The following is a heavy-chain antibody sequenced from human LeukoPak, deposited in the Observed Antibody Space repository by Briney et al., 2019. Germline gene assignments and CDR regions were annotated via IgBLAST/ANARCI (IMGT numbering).Heavy chain of an antibody. J-gene: IGHJ4*02. CDR1: GYTFTSYG. D-gene: IGHD2-15*01. Sequence: ASVKVSCKASGYTFTSYGISWVRQAPGQGLEWMGWISAYNGNTSYAQKLQGRVTMTTGTSTSTAYMELRSLRSDDTAVYYCARWGPYCSGGSCYQFDYWGEGTLVTVSS. CDR2: ISAYNGNT. V-gene: IGHV1-18*01. CDR3: ARWGPYCSGGSCYQFDY.